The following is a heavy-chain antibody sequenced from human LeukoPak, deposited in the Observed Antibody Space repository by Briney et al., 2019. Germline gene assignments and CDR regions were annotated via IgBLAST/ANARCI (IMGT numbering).Heavy chain of an antibody. CDR3: ARGLGHYGSGSYYTP. J-gene: IGHJ5*02. V-gene: IGHV4-34*01. CDR1: GGSFSGYY. D-gene: IGHD3-10*01. CDR2: INHSGST. Sequence: SETLSLTCAVYGGSFSGYYWSWIRQLPGKGLEWIGEINHSGSTNYNPSLKSRVTISVDTSKNQFSLKLSSVTAADTAVYYCARGLGHYGSGSYYTPWGQGTLVTVSS.